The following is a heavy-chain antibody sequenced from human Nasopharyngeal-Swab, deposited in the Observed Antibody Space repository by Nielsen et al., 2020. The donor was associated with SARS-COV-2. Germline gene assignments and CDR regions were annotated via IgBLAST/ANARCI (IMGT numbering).Heavy chain of an antibody. Sequence: SQTLSLTCAVYGGPFSGYYWSWIRQPPGKGLEWIGEINHSGSTNYNPSLKSRVTISVDTSKNQFSLKLSSVTAADTAVYYCARGRKGYYYGSGSNNNWFDPWGQGTLVTVSS. J-gene: IGHJ5*02. V-gene: IGHV4-34*01. CDR1: GGPFSGYY. CDR3: ARGRKGYYYGSGSNNNWFDP. CDR2: INHSGST. D-gene: IGHD3-10*01.